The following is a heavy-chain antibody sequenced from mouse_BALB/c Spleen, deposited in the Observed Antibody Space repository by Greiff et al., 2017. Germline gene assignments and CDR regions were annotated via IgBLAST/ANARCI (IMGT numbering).Heavy chain of an antibody. CDR1: GFTFSDYY. J-gene: IGHJ4*01. V-gene: IGHV5-4*02. Sequence: EVKLTESGGGLVKPGGSLKLSCAASGFTFSDYYMYWVRQTPEKRLEWVATISDGGSYTYYPDSVKGRFTISRDNAKNNLYLQMSSLKSEDTAMYYCARVEDYWGQGTSVTVSS. CDR3: ARVEDY. CDR2: ISDGGSYT.